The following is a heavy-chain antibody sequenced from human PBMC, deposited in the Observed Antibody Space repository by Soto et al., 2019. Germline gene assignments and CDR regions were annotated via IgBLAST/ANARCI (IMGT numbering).Heavy chain of an antibody. CDR3: ARSAGTSFLGWFAP. CDR1: GYTFTSYG. J-gene: IGHJ5*02. V-gene: IGHV1-18*01. D-gene: IGHD1-1*01. Sequence: QVRLVQSGAEVKKPGASVKVSCKASGYTFTSYGISWVRQAPGQGLEWMGWISGYSGDTRYAQKFQGRGTLTTDTSTTTAYLYLRTLRSDDTAVYYWARSAGTSFLGWFAPLGQGTLVTVSS. CDR2: ISGYSGDT.